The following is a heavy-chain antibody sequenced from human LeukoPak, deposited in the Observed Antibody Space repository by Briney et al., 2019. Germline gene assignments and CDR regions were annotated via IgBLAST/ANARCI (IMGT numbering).Heavy chain of an antibody. D-gene: IGHD5-18*01. CDR2: FYSSGST. CDR3: ASIRDTAFRYCYFDL. V-gene: IGHV4-59*01. Sequence: SETLSLTCTVSGGSINSYYWSWIRQPPGKGLEWIGYFYSSGSTSYNPSLMSRVTTSVDTSKNQFSLRLSSVTAADTAIYYCASIRDTAFRYCYFDLWGRGTLVTVSS. CDR1: GGSINSYY. J-gene: IGHJ2*01.